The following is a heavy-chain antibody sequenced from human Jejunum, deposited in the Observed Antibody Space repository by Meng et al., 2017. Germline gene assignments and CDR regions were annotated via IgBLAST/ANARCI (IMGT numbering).Heavy chain of an antibody. V-gene: IGHV1-8*01. CDR2: INPKSGDT. J-gene: IGHJ4*02. CDR1: EYTLYSLH. Sequence: YGEEVKMPESSAKCTATTPEYTLYSLHINLVQQATEQGREWMGWINPKSGDTGLAQKFQGRLTLTRDTSMTTAYMELSSLTSDDTAVYYCARGVDAGVDYWGQGTLVTVSS. D-gene: IGHD7-27*01. CDR3: ARGVDAGVDY.